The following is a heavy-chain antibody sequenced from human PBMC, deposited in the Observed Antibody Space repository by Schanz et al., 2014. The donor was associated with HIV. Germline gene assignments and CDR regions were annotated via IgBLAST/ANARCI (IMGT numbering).Heavy chain of an antibody. CDR1: GGSIRNYF. Sequence: QVQLQESGPGLVKPSETLPLTCIVSGGSIRNYFWSWIRQPAGEGLEWIGRIHATGNTNYNASLKSRVTMSVDTSKNQFSLKLTSVTAADTAVYYCAKSGQLVTKHYWFDSWGQGTLVIVSS. CDR3: AKSGQLVTKHYWFDS. CDR2: IHATGNT. D-gene: IGHD6-6*01. J-gene: IGHJ5*01. V-gene: IGHV4-4*07.